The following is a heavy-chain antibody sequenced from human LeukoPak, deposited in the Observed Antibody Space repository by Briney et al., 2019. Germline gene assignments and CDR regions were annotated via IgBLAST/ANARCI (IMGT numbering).Heavy chain of an antibody. CDR3: ATVGPYYYDSSGYELFDY. V-gene: IGHV1-24*01. D-gene: IGHD3-22*01. Sequence: ASVKVSCKVSGYTLTELSMHWVRQAPGKGLEWMGGFDPEDGETIYARKFQGRVTMTEDTSTDTAYMELSSLRSEDTAVYYCATVGPYYYDSSGYELFDYWGQGTLVTVSS. CDR2: FDPEDGET. CDR1: GYTLTELS. J-gene: IGHJ4*02.